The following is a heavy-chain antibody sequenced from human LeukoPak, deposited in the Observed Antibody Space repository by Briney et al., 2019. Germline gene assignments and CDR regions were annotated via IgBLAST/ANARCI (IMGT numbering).Heavy chain of an antibody. CDR2: MNPNSGNT. CDR3: AREVPEGQWLVPYYYGMDV. D-gene: IGHD6-19*01. Sequence: GASVKVSCKASGFTFTSHDYNWVRQATGQGLEWMGWMNPNSGNTGYAQKFQGRVTMTRDTSITTVYMELSSLTSEDTAVYYCAREVPEGQWLVPYYYGMDVWGQGTTVTVSS. CDR1: GFTFTSHD. V-gene: IGHV1-8*01. J-gene: IGHJ6*02.